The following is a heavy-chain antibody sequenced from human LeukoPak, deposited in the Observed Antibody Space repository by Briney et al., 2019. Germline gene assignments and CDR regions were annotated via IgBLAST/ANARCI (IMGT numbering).Heavy chain of an antibody. J-gene: IGHJ4*02. V-gene: IGHV3-23*01. CDR1: GFTFSXYA. Sequence: GSLRLSXXXXGFTFSXYAMSWVRQAPGKGLEWVSAISGSGGSTYYADSEKGRFTISRDNSKNTLYLQMNSLRAEDTAVYYCAKLAVAGLFDYWGQGTLVTVSS. CDR3: AKLAVAGLFDY. CDR2: ISGSGGST. D-gene: IGHD6-19*01.